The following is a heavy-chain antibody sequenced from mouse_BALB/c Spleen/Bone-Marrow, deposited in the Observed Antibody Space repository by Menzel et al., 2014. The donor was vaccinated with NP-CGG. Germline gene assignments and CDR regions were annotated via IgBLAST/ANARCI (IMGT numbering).Heavy chain of an antibody. CDR3: AREGAYYRYDYAMDY. V-gene: IGHV3-1*02. J-gene: IGHJ4*01. CDR2: IHYSGST. D-gene: IGHD2-14*01. CDR1: GYSITSGYS. Sequence: VQLKQSGPDLVKPSQSLSLTCTVTGYSITSGYSWHWIRQFPGNKLEWMGYIHYSGSTNYNPSLKSRISITRDISKNQFFLQLNSVTTEDTATYYCAREGAYYRYDYAMDYWGQGTSVTVSS.